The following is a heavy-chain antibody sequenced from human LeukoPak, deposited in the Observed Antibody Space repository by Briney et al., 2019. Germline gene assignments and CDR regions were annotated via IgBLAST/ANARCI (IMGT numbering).Heavy chain of an antibody. CDR3: ARVRYSSGWTYYFDY. Sequence: SETLSLTCAVYGGSFSGYYWSWIRQPPGKGLEWIGEINHSGSTNYNPSLKSRVTISVDTSKNQFSLKLSSVTAADTAVYYCARVRYSSGWTYYFDYWGQGTLVTVSS. V-gene: IGHV4-34*01. CDR1: GGSFSGYY. D-gene: IGHD6-19*01. CDR2: INHSGST. J-gene: IGHJ4*02.